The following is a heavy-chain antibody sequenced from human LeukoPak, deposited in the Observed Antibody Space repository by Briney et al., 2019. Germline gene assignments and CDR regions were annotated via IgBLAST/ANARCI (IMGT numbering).Heavy chain of an antibody. Sequence: GGSLRLSCAASGFTFSNYAMSWVRQAPGKGLEWVSSITGTGGSTYYADSVKGRFTISRDNSKNTLYLQMNSLRAEDTAVYYCAELGITMIGGVWGKGTTVTISS. D-gene: IGHD3-10*02. CDR2: ITGTGGST. J-gene: IGHJ6*04. CDR3: AELGITMIGGV. V-gene: IGHV3-23*01. CDR1: GFTFSNYA.